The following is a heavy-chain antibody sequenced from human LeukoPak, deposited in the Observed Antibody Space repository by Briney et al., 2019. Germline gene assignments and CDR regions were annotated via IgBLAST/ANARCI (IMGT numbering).Heavy chain of an antibody. CDR3: AKKAQYDGHYPLDY. D-gene: IGHD4/OR15-4a*01. J-gene: IGHJ4*02. CDR1: GFTFSSYS. V-gene: IGHV3-23*01. Sequence: GGSLRLSCAASGFTFSSYSMSWVRQAPGKGLERVSGTSDRGDYTYYADSVKGRFTISRDTSKNTLYLQMNSLRAEDTALYFCAKKAQYDGHYPLDYWGQGTLVTVSA. CDR2: TSDRGDYT.